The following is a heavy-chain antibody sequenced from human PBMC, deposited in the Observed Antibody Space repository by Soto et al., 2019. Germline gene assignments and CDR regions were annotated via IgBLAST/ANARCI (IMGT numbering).Heavy chain of an antibody. CDR2: IWYDGSNK. CDR3: ARGGAYYYDTGVAPLGY. D-gene: IGHD3-22*01. CDR1: GFTFSSYG. Sequence: QVQLVESGGGVVQPGRSLRLSCAASGFTFSSYGMHWVRQAPGKGLEWVAVIWYDGSNKDYADSVRGRFTISRDNSNNTLYLQMNILRAEDTAVYYCARGGAYYYDTGVAPLGYWGQGTLVTVSS. V-gene: IGHV3-33*01. J-gene: IGHJ4*02.